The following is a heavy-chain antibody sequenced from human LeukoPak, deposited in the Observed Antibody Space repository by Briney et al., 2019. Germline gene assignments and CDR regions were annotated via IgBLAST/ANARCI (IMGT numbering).Heavy chain of an antibody. CDR3: ARRLPNRYSYGFYYYYMDV. CDR1: GGSISSYY. V-gene: IGHV4-4*07. Sequence: SETLSLTCTVSGGSISSYYWSWIRQPAGKGLEWIGRIYISGSTNYNPSLKSRVTMSVDTSKNQFSLKLSSVTAADTAVYYCARRLPNRYSYGFYYYYMDVWGKGTTVTVSS. D-gene: IGHD5-18*01. J-gene: IGHJ6*03. CDR2: IYISGST.